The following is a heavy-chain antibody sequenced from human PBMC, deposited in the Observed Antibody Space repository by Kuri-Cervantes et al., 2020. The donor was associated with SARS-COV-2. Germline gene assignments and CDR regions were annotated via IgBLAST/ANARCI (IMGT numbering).Heavy chain of an antibody. CDR2: ISYDGSNK. J-gene: IGHJ3*02. CDR1: GFTFSSYA. Sequence: GESLKISCAASGFTFSSYAMHWVRQAPGKGLEWVAVISYDGSNKYYADSVKGQFTISRDNSKNSLYLQMNSLRAEDTAVYYCARDKQYDAFDIWGQGTMVTVSS. CDR3: ARDKQYDAFDI. D-gene: IGHD1/OR15-1a*01. V-gene: IGHV3-30-3*01.